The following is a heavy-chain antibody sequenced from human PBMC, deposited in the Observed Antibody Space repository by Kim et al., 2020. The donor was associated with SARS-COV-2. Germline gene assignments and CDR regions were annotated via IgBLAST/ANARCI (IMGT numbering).Heavy chain of an antibody. V-gene: IGHV3-15*05. Sequence: TEWGKTNNPAPVTGRFPISRDDSKNTLYLQMNSLKTEDTAVYYCKSAFDIWGQGTMVTVSS. CDR3: KSAFDI. J-gene: IGHJ3*02. CDR2: TEWGKT.